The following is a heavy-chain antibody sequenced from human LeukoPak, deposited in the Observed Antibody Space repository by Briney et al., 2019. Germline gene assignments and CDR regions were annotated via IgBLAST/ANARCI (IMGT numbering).Heavy chain of an antibody. V-gene: IGHV1-69*04. CDR2: IIPILGIA. CDR3: ARDFYYYGSGSYSNDY. J-gene: IGHJ4*02. Sequence: SVKVSCKASGGTFSSYAISWVRQAPGQGLEWMGRIIPILGIANYAQKFQGRVTITADKSTSTAYMELSSLRSEDTAVYYCARDFYYYGSGSYSNDYWGQGTLVTVSS. D-gene: IGHD3-10*01. CDR1: GGTFSSYA.